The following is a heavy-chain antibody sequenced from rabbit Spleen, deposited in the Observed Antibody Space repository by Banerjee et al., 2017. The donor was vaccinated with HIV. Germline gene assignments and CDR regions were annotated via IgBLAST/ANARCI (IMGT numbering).Heavy chain of an antibody. Sequence: QSLEESGGDLVKPGASLTLTCTASGFDLSSYYYMCWVRQAPGKGLEWIACIDVGSSGFTYHANWAKGRFTISKTSSTTVTLQMTRLTAADTATYFCARDTSSSFSSYGMDLLGPGTLVTVS. CDR1: GFDLSSYYY. V-gene: IGHV1S40*01. J-gene: IGHJ6*01. CDR2: IDVGSSGFT. CDR3: ARDTSSSFSSYGMDL. D-gene: IGHD1-1*01.